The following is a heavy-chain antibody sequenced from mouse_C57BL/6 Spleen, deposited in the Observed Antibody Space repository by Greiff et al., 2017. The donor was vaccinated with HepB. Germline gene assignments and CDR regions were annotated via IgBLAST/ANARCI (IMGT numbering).Heavy chain of an antibody. J-gene: IGHJ4*01. V-gene: IGHV1-54*01. D-gene: IGHD2-2*01. CDR1: GYAFTNYL. CDR2: INLGSGGT. CDR3: VGVTTPLYCARDY. Sequence: VQLQQSGAELVRPGTSVKVSCKASGYAFTNYLIEWVKQRPGQGLEWIGVINLGSGGTNYNEKFKGKATLTVDKSSSTAYMQLSSLTSDDSAVSFCVGVTTPLYCARDYWGQGTSVTVSS.